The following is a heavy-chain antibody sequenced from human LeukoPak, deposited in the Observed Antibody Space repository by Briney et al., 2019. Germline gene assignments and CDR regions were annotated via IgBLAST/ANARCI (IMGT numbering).Heavy chain of an antibody. V-gene: IGHV4-4*07. CDR2: IYTTGSA. CDR1: GGSISSDY. D-gene: IGHD1-26*01. J-gene: IGHJ4*02. Sequence: SETLSLTCTVSGGSISSDYWSWIRQPAGKGLEWIGRIYTTGSANYSPSLKSRVTMSVDTSKNQFSLKLSSVTAADTAVYYCARDSTRRGSGSYVYWGQGTLVTVSS. CDR3: ARDSTRRGSGSYVY.